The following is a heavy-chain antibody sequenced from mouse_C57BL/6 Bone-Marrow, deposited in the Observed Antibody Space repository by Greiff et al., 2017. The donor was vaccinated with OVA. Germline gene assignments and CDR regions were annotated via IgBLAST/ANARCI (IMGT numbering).Heavy chain of an antibody. Sequence: DVQLVESGAELVRPGASVKLSCTASGFNIKDDYMHWVKQRPEQGLEWIGWIDPENGDTEYASKFQGKATITADTSSNTAYLQLSSLTSEDTAVYYCTLDSSGYVMDYWGQGTSVTVSS. J-gene: IGHJ4*01. V-gene: IGHV14-4*01. CDR1: GFNIKDDY. D-gene: IGHD3-2*02. CDR3: TLDSSGYVMDY. CDR2: IDPENGDT.